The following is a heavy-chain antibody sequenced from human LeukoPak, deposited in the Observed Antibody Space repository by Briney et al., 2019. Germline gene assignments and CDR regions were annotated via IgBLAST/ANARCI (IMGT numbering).Heavy chain of an antibody. V-gene: IGHV3-23*01. J-gene: IGHJ4*02. CDR3: AKDTLGGVVVASTFDY. Sequence: HSGGSLRLSCAASGFTLSSYAMSWVRQAPGKGLEWVSAISGSGGSTYYADSVKGRYTISRDNSKNTLYLQMNSLRAEDTAVYYCAKDTLGGVVVASTFDYWGQGTLVTVSS. CDR2: ISGSGGST. CDR1: GFTLSSYA. D-gene: IGHD2-15*01.